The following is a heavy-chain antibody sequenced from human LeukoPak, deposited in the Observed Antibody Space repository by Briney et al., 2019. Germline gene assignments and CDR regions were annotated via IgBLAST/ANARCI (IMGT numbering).Heavy chain of an antibody. CDR2: ISGSGGST. Sequence: GGSLRPSCAASGFTFSSYAMSWVRQAPGKGLEWVSAISGSGGSTYYADSVKGRFTISRDNSKNTLYLQMNSLRAEDTAVYYCAKSYGSGPVWDYWGQGTPVTVSS. CDR1: GFTFSSYA. D-gene: IGHD3-10*01. J-gene: IGHJ4*02. V-gene: IGHV3-23*01. CDR3: AKSYGSGPVWDY.